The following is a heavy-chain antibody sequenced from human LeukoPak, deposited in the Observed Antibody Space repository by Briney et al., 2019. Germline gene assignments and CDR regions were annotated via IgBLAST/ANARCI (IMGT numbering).Heavy chain of an antibody. Sequence: ASVKVSCKASGYTFINYGISWVRQVPGQGLEWMGWISPYNGNTKFAQKFQGRVTVTTETSTSTAYMELRNLRSDDTAVYYCASGDCSSTSCYSFWGQGTLVTVSP. V-gene: IGHV1-18*01. CDR2: ISPYNGNT. CDR3: ASGDCSSTSCYSF. J-gene: IGHJ4*02. CDR1: GYTFINYG. D-gene: IGHD2-2*01.